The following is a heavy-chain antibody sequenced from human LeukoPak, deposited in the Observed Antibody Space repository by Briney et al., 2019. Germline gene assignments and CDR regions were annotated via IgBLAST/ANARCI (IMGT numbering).Heavy chain of an antibody. CDR3: ARGGLEYYTQGRLDF. J-gene: IGHJ4*02. Sequence: ASVKVSCKASGYTFASYYMHWVRQAPGQGLEWMGILSPRGGSTSYAQKFQGRVTMTRDTSTSTVYMELSSLRSEDTAVYYCARGGLEYYTQGRLDFWGQGTLVTVSS. CDR2: LSPRGGST. D-gene: IGHD3-3*01. V-gene: IGHV1-46*01. CDR1: GYTFASYY.